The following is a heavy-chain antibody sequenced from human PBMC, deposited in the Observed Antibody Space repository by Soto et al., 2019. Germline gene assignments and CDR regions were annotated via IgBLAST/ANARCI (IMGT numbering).Heavy chain of an antibody. V-gene: IGHV1-3*01. CDR1: GFTFTLYS. J-gene: IGHJ3*02. D-gene: IGHD1-26*01. Sequence: QVQLVQSGAEVKKPGASGKVSCRASGFTFTLYSMHWVRQAPGQRLEWMGWINGGSGKTKYSQKFQGRVTIARDTSASTAYMEVSSLRSEDTAVYYCARYSGNYQDAFDIWGQGTMVTVSS. CDR3: ARYSGNYQDAFDI. CDR2: INGGSGKT.